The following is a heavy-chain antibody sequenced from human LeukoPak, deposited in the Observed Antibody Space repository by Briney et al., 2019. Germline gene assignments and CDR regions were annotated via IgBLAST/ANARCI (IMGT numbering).Heavy chain of an antibody. D-gene: IGHD3-3*01. CDR1: GFTFSSYS. CDR2: ISSSSSYI. V-gene: IGHV3-21*01. Sequence: GGSLRLSCAASGFTFSSYSMNWVRQAPGKGLEWLSSISSSSSYIYYAASVKGRFTISRDNAKNSLYLQMNSLRAEDTAVYYCASGIWSGYYMSGTDYWGQGTLVTVSS. CDR3: ASGIWSGYYMSGTDY. J-gene: IGHJ4*02.